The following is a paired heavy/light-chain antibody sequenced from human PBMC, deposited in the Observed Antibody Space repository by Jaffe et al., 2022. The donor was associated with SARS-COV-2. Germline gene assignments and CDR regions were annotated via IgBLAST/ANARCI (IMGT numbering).Light chain of an antibody. V-gene: IGKV4-1*01. CDR1: QSVFYSSNNKNY. CDR3: QQYYSAPPCT. J-gene: IGKJ2*02. CDR2: WAS. Sequence: DIVMTQSPDSLAVSLGERATINCKSSQSVFYSSNNKNYLAWYQQKPGQPPKLLISWASTREAGVPDRFSGSGSGTDFTLTISSLQAEDVAVYFCQQYYSAPPCTFGQGTKLEIK.
Heavy chain of an antibody. J-gene: IGHJ4*03. CDR1: GFTFHDYA. Sequence: EAQLVESGGGLVQPGRSLRLSCAASGFTFHDYAMHWVRQAPGKGLEVVASTSWNGEGIGYADSVKGRFTISRDNGQNSLYLQMNSLRVEDTAFYYCAKGSAYSKGYFDSWGQGTLVTVSS. V-gene: IGHV3-9*01. D-gene: IGHD4-4*01. CDR2: TSWNGEGI. CDR3: AKGSAYSKGYFDS.